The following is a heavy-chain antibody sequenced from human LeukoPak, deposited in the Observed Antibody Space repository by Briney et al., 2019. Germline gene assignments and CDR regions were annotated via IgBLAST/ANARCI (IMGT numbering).Heavy chain of an antibody. V-gene: IGHV3-23*01. Sequence: GGSLRLSCAASGFTFNTYAMSWVRQAPGKGLEWVSAISGSGGSTYYADSVKGRFTISRDNSKNTLYLQMNSLRAEDTAVYYCAKVREYYYDSSGVFDYWGQGTLVTVSS. CDR3: AKVREYYYDSSGVFDY. D-gene: IGHD3-22*01. CDR1: GFTFNTYA. J-gene: IGHJ4*02. CDR2: ISGSGGST.